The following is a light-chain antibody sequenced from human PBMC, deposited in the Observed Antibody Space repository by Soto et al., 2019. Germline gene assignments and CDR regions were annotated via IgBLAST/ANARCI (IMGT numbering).Light chain of an antibody. V-gene: IGLV2-14*01. CDR1: SSDVGGYNY. J-gene: IGLJ1*01. CDR3: SSYTSSSTPFYV. Sequence: QSVLAQPRAVSGSPGQSVTISCTGTSSDVGGYNYVSWYQQHPGKAPKLMIYEVSKRPSGVSNRFSGSKSGNTASLTISGLQAEDEADYYCSSYTSSSTPFYVFGTGTKVTVL. CDR2: EVS.